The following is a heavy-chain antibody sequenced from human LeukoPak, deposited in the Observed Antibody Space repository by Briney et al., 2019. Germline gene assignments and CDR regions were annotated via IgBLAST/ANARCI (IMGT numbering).Heavy chain of an antibody. CDR2: ISGSGGST. CDR1: GFTFSSYA. CDR3: AKDTLPGYYYDSSGYQEYFQH. V-gene: IGHV3-23*01. Sequence: GGSLRLSCAAAGFTFSSYAMSWVRQAPGKGLEWVSAISGSGGSTYYADSVKGRFTISRDNSKNTLYLQMNSLRAEDTAVYYCAKDTLPGYYYDSSGYQEYFQHWGQGTLVTVSS. D-gene: IGHD3-22*01. J-gene: IGHJ1*01.